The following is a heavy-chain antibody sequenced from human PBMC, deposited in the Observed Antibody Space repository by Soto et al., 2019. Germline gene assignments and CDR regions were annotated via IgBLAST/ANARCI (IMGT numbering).Heavy chain of an antibody. D-gene: IGHD4-17*01. CDR2: IYYSGST. CDR3: AREGGYGDSDDAFDI. Sequence: SETLCLTCTVSGGSISSIGYCWGWIRPSPGKGLEWIGYIYYSGSTNYNPSLKSRVTISVDTSKNQFSLKLSSVTAADTAVYYCAREGGYGDSDDAFDIWGQGTMVTVSS. J-gene: IGHJ3*02. V-gene: IGHV4-61*08. CDR1: GGSISSIGYC.